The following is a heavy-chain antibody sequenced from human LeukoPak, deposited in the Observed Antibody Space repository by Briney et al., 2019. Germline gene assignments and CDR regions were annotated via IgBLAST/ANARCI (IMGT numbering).Heavy chain of an antibody. J-gene: IGHJ4*02. Sequence: SGGSLRLSCAASGFTFSDYYMSWIRRAPGKGREWVSYISSSGSAIYYADSVKGRITISRDNAKTSLYMRMNSLRAEDTAVYYCAKDGTSYYYIYYWGQGTLVTVSS. CDR2: ISSSGSAI. CDR1: GFTFSDYY. V-gene: IGHV3-11*04. D-gene: IGHD2/OR15-2a*01. CDR3: AKDGTSYYYIYY.